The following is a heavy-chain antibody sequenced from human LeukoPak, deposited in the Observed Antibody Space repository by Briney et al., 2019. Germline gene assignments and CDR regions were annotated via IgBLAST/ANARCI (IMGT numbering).Heavy chain of an antibody. V-gene: IGHV1-2*02. CDR2: LNPNIGDA. D-gene: IGHD2-21*02. Sequence: ASVKVSCQASGYTFPDYFIHWVRQAPGQGLEWMGWLNPNIGDASYSQKFQDRVTMTRDRSINTAYMELSRLTSDDTAVYYCARMALDGGDSIGFDSWGQGTLVTVSS. CDR3: ARMALDGGDSIGFDS. J-gene: IGHJ5*01. CDR1: GYTFPDYF.